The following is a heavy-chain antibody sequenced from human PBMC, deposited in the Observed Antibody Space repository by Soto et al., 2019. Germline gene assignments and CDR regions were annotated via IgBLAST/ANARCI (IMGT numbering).Heavy chain of an antibody. CDR1: GGSFSGYY. Sequence: PSETLSLTCAVYGGSFSGYYWSWIRQPPGKGLEWIGEINHSGSTNYNPSLKSRVTISVDTSKNQFSLTLSSVTAADTAVYYCACRYCSSSSCIYDMDVWGKGTTVTVSS. CDR3: ACRYCSSSSCIYDMDV. J-gene: IGHJ6*04. D-gene: IGHD2-2*01. CDR2: INHSGST. V-gene: IGHV4-34*01.